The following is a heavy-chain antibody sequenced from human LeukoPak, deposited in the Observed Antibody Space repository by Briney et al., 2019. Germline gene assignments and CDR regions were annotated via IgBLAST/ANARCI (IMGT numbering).Heavy chain of an antibody. J-gene: IGHJ6*03. D-gene: IGHD1-26*01. Sequence: GGSLRLSCAASGFTFSSYGMHWVRQAPGKGLEWLTFISYDGSNEYYADSVKGRFTISRDTSKNKVYLQMNSLRAEDTAVYYCAKDRRLGDFPYYYYYMDVWGKGTTVTVSS. CDR3: AKDRRLGDFPYYYYYMDV. CDR1: GFTFSSYG. V-gene: IGHV3-30*02. CDR2: ISYDGSNE.